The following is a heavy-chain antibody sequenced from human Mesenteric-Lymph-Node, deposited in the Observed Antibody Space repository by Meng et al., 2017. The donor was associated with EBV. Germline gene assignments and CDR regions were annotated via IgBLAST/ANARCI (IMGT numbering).Heavy chain of an antibody. D-gene: IGHD5-12*01. Sequence: GRLVASGGGVVQPGRSLRLSCAASGFTFSSYGMHWVRQAPGKGLQWVAFISYDGSKKFYVDSVKDRFTISRDNFQNTLYLQMNSLRSEDSAVYYCAKSSMGGYDWSDCWGQGSLVTVSS. CDR3: AKSSMGGYDWSDC. CDR2: ISYDGSKK. CDR1: GFTFSSYG. V-gene: IGHV3-30*18. J-gene: IGHJ4*02.